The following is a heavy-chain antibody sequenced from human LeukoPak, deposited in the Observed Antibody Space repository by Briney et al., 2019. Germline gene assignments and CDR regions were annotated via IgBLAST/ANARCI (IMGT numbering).Heavy chain of an antibody. V-gene: IGHV1-3*01. CDR2: INAGNDKT. J-gene: IGHJ3*01. Sequence: ASVKVSCKASGYTFTTYTMHWVRQAPGQRLEWMGWINAGNDKTKYSQKFQGRVTITRDTSASTAYMELSSLRSEDTAVYYCASGDLGYCSSTSCPTRGNAFDAWGQGTMVTVSS. CDR3: ASGDLGYCSSTSCPTRGNAFDA. CDR1: GYTFTTYT. D-gene: IGHD2-2*01.